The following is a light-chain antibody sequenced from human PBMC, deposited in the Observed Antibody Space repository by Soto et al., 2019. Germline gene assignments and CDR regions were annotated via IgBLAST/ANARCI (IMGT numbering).Light chain of an antibody. J-gene: IGKJ4*01. CDR2: AAS. Sequence: DIQLTQSPSFLSASVGDRVTITCRASQGISSYLAWFQQKPGKAPKVLIYAASILQGGVPSRFSGSGSGTEFTLTLRSLQPEDFATYYCQQLNSYPLTFGGGTKVEIK. CDR1: QGISSY. CDR3: QQLNSYPLT. V-gene: IGKV1-9*01.